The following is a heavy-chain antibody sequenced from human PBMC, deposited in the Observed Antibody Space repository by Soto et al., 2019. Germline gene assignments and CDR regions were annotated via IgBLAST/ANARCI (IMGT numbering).Heavy chain of an antibody. D-gene: IGHD6-13*01. CDR1: GYTFTSYA. CDR3: AREDYGSSSWYGGSPDENWFDL. CDR2: INAGNGNT. V-gene: IGHV1-3*01. Sequence: ASVKVSCKASGYTFTSYAMHWVRQAPGQRLEWMGWINAGNGNTKYSQKFQGRVTITRDTSASTAYMELSSLRSEDTAVYYCAREDYGSSSWYGGSPDENWFDLWGQGTLVTVSS. J-gene: IGHJ5*02.